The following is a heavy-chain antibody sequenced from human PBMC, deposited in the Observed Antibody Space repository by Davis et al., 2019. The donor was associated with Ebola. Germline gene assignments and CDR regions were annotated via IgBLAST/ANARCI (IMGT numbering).Heavy chain of an antibody. D-gene: IGHD6-19*01. V-gene: IGHV4-4*02. CDR3: ARVGRWLAGAYYFDY. CDR2: IYHSGST. J-gene: IGHJ4*02. CDR1: GGSISSSNW. Sequence: GSLRLSCAVSGGSISSSNWWSWVRQPPGKGLEWIGEIYHSGSTNYNPSLKSRVTISVDKSKNQFSLKLSSVTAADTAVYYCARVGRWLAGAYYFDYWGQGTLVTVSS.